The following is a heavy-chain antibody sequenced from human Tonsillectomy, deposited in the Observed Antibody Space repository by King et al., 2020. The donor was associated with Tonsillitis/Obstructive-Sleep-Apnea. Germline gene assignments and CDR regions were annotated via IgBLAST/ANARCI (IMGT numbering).Heavy chain of an antibody. Sequence: QVQLVQSGAEVKKPGSSVKVSCKASGGPFSGYAINWVRQAPGQGLEWMGRIIPIFNIANYAQKFQGRVTITADKSTSTAYMELNSLRSEDTAMYYCARDAGYCTTTSCYKPLDYWGQGTLVTVSS. CDR3: ARDAGYCTTTSCYKPLDY. CDR1: GGPFSGYA. D-gene: IGHD2-2*03. J-gene: IGHJ4*02. CDR2: IIPIFNIA. V-gene: IGHV1-69*04.